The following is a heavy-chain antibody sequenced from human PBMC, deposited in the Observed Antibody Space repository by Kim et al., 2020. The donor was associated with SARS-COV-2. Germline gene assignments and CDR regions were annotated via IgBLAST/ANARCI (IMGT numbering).Heavy chain of an antibody. CDR2: INPHSGGT. CDR3: ARECAGETYHETSIH. CDR1: GYTFIDFY. D-gene: IGHD2-21*01. J-gene: IGHJ1*01. V-gene: IGHV1-2*02. Sequence: ASVKVSCKASGYTFIDFYLHWVRQAPGQGLEWMGWINPHSGGTNYAPKFLGRTTMTTDTDMSISTSYLELSGLRDDDTADYSCARECAGETYHETSIHWG.